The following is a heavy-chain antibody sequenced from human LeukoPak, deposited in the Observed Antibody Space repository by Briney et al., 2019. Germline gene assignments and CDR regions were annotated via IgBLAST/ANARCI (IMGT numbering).Heavy chain of an antibody. CDR3: ARDQGYSGYGLFDY. Sequence: SETLSLTCTVSGGSISSGSYYWGWIRQPPGKGLEWIGSIYYSGNTYYNPSLKSRVTISVDTSKNQFSLKLSSVTAADTAVYYCARDQGYSGYGLFDYWGQGTLVTVSS. CDR2: IYYSGNT. D-gene: IGHD5-12*01. V-gene: IGHV4-39*02. J-gene: IGHJ4*02. CDR1: GGSISSGSYY.